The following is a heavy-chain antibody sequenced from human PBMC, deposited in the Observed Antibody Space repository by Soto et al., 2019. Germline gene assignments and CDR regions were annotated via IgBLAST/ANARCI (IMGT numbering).Heavy chain of an antibody. CDR3: ATQFGYSSGWYFDY. Sequence: ASVKVSCKASGYTFTSYGISWVRQAPGQGLEWMGWISAYNGNTNYAQKLQGRVTMATDTSTSTAYMELRSLRSDDTAVYYCATQFGYSSGWYFDYWGQGTLVTVSS. J-gene: IGHJ4*02. D-gene: IGHD6-19*01. V-gene: IGHV1-18*01. CDR2: ISAYNGNT. CDR1: GYTFTSYG.